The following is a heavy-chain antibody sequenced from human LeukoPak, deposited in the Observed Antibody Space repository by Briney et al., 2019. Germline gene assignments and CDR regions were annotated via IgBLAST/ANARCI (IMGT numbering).Heavy chain of an antibody. CDR1: GFTFSSYA. CDR2: ISSSGDST. J-gene: IGHJ4*02. CDR3: ARGSVEWLDY. V-gene: IGHV3-23*01. D-gene: IGHD3-3*01. Sequence: PGGSLRLSCAASGFTFSSYAMSWVRQAPGKGLDWVSSISSSGDSTYYADSVKGRFTISRDNSKNTLYLQMNSLRAEDTAVYYCARGSVEWLDYWGQGTLVTVSS.